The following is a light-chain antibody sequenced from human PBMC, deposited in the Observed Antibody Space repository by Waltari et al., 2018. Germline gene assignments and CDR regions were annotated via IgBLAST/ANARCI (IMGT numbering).Light chain of an antibody. Sequence: DIQMTQSPSTLSASVRDSVTITCRASQSIISSLAWYQQKPGKAPKLLIYKASNLETGVPSRFRGSGSATDFALTISSLQPDDFATYYCQQYHSFPFTFGQGTRLEIK. V-gene: IGKV1-5*03. J-gene: IGKJ2*01. CDR3: QQYHSFPFT. CDR1: QSIISS. CDR2: KAS.